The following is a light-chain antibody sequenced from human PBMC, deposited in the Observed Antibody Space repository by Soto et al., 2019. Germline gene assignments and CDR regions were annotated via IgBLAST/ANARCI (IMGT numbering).Light chain of an antibody. CDR1: QSVSSSY. Sequence: EIVLTQSPGTLSLSPGERATLSCRASQSVSSSYLAWYQQKPGQAPRLLIYVASSRATGIPDRFSGSGSGTDFTLPISRLEPEDFAVYYCQQYGSSLFPFGPGTKVDI. J-gene: IGKJ3*01. CDR2: VAS. CDR3: QQYGSSLFP. V-gene: IGKV3-20*01.